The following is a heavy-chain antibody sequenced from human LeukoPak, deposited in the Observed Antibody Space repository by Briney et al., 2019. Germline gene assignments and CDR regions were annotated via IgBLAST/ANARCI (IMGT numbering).Heavy chain of an antibody. CDR1: GFTFSSYT. CDR3: AKGWGAVAGTFCFDY. CDR2: SSSSSSTI. V-gene: IGHV3-48*02. Sequence: GGSLRLSCAASGFTFSSYTMNWVRQAPGKGLEWVSYSSSSSSTIYYVDSVKGRFTVSRDNAKNSLYLQMNSLRDEDTAVYYCAKGWGAVAGTFCFDYWGQGIQVTVSS. D-gene: IGHD6-19*01. J-gene: IGHJ4*02.